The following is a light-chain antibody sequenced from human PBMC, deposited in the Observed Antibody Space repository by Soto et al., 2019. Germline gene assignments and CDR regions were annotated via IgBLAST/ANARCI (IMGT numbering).Light chain of an antibody. CDR1: QSVSSSY. CDR2: GAS. CDR3: QQDGSPSIT. J-gene: IGKJ5*01. Sequence: EIVLPQSPGPLSLSPGERSTLSCMASQSVSSSYLAWYQQKPGQAPRLLIYGASSRATGIPDRFSGSGSGTDFTLTISRLEPEDFAVYYCQQDGSPSITFGQGGRLEIK. V-gene: IGKV3-20*01.